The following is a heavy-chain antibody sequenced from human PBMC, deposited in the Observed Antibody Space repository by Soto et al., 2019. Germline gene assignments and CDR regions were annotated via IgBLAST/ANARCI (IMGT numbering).Heavy chain of an antibody. Sequence: QVQLVQSGAEMKKPGSSVKVSCQSSGGTFNTYAMNWVRQAPGQGPEWMGDISPMFGAANYAPKFQGRVTIIEDESTGTSYMQLSSLTSEVTALYFCAREVQVHTPAFVYWGQGTLVTVSS. V-gene: IGHV1-69*19. CDR1: GGTFNTYA. D-gene: IGHD3-10*01. CDR2: ISPMFGAA. J-gene: IGHJ4*02. CDR3: AREVQVHTPAFVY.